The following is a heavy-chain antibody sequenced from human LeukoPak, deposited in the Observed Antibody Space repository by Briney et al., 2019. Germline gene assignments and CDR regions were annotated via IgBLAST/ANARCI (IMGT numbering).Heavy chain of an antibody. CDR1: GFTFRSYG. CDR2: IRGNSGSGDTT. D-gene: IGHD6-13*01. Sequence: GGSLRLSCAASGFTFRSYGMSWVRQAPGKGLEWVSAIRGNSGSGDTTYYADSVKGRFTISRDNSKNTLYLQMNSLRAEDTAVYYCARDRLAAAGTQDYWGQGTLVTVSS. V-gene: IGHV3-23*01. J-gene: IGHJ4*02. CDR3: ARDRLAAAGTQDY.